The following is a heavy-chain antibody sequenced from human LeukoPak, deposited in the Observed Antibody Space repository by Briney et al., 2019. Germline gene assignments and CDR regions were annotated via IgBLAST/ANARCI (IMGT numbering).Heavy chain of an antibody. CDR1: GYTFTSYD. Sequence: GASVKVSCKTSGYTFTSYDINWVRQATGQGLEWMGGFDPEDGETIYAQKFQGRVTMTEDTSTDTAYMELSSLRSEDTAVYYCATAYGSGSFDYWGQGTLVTVSS. J-gene: IGHJ4*02. CDR3: ATAYGSGSFDY. D-gene: IGHD3-10*01. CDR2: FDPEDGET. V-gene: IGHV1-24*01.